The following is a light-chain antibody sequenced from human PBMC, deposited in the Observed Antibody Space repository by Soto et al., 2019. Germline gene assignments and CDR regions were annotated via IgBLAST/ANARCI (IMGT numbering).Light chain of an antibody. V-gene: IGKV3-20*01. CDR1: QSVSSSY. CDR3: QEYGSSRT. CDR2: DAS. Sequence: EIVLTQSPGTVSLSPGERATLSCRTSQSVSSSYLAWYQQKPGQAPRLLIYDASSRATGIPDRFSGSGSGTDFTLTISRLEPEDFAVYYYQEYGSSRTFGQGAKV. J-gene: IGKJ1*01.